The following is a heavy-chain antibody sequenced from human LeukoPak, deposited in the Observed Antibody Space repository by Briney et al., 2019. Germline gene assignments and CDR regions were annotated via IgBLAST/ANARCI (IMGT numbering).Heavy chain of an antibody. CDR1: GGSISSYY. Sequence: PSETLSLTCTASGGSISSYYRSWVRQPAGKGLEWVGRIYTSGSTNYNPSLKKRVTISVDTSNNQFSLKLSSVTAADTAVYYCARIVGATSRGAFDIWGQGTMVTVSS. V-gene: IGHV4-4*07. J-gene: IGHJ3*02. CDR3: ARIVGATSRGAFDI. D-gene: IGHD1-26*01. CDR2: IYTSGST.